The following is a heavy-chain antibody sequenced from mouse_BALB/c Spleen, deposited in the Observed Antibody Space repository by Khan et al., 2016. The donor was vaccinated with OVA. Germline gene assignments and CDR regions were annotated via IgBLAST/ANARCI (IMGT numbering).Heavy chain of an antibody. Sequence: VQLQQPGPELVKPGASVKISCKASGYTFTDYNMHWVKQSHGKSLEWIGYIYPYNDGTVYNQKFKTKATLTVDNSSSTAYMELRSLTSEDSAVYYCGRWEYGSNYGFFDVWGAGTTVTVSS. CDR1: GYTFTDYN. J-gene: IGHJ1*01. CDR3: GRWEYGSNYGFFDV. V-gene: IGHV1S29*02. CDR2: IYPYNDGT. D-gene: IGHD1-1*01.